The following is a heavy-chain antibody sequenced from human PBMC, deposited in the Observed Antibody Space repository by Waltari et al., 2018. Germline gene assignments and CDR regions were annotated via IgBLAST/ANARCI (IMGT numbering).Heavy chain of an antibody. CDR3: ASLYYDILTGYHTHAFDI. J-gene: IGHJ3*02. CDR2: IYHSGAT. V-gene: IGHV4-38-2*01. D-gene: IGHD3-9*01. CDR1: GYSISSGYY. Sequence: QVQLQESGPGLVKPSETLSLTCAVSGYSISSGYYWGWIRQPPGKGLEWIGSIYHSGATYYTPSLKSRVTISVDTSKNQFSLKLSSVTAADTAVYYCASLYYDILTGYHTHAFDIWGQGTMVTVSS.